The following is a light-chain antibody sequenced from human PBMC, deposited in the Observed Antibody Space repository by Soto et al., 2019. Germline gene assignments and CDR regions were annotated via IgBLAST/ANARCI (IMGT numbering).Light chain of an antibody. CDR1: QSVSNN. CDR2: YAS. V-gene: IGKV3-15*01. Sequence: EIMMTQSPATLSVSPGERATLSCRASQSVSNNLAWYQQKPGQAPRLLIYYASTRATGIPARFSGSGSGTEFTLTITSLQSEDFALYYCQQYNNWPPITFGQGTRLEIK. CDR3: QQYNNWPPIT. J-gene: IGKJ5*01.